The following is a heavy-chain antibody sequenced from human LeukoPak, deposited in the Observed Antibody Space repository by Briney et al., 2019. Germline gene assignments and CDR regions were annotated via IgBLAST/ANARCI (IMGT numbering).Heavy chain of an antibody. CDR2: VNPDSGGT. V-gene: IGHV1-2*02. J-gene: IGHJ4*02. D-gene: IGHD1-26*01. CDR1: GYTFTGYY. CDR3: AGAGYSGNYYYYFDF. Sequence: ASVKVSCKASGYTFTGYYMHWVRQAPGQGLEWMGWVNPDSGGTNYAQKFQGRVTMTRDTSTSTVYMQLSRLRSDDTAVYYCAGAGYSGNYYYYFDFWGQGTLVTVSS.